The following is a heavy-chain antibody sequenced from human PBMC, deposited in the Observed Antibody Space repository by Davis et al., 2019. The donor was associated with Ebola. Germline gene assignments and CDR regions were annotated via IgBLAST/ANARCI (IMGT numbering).Heavy chain of an antibody. CDR1: GFTFSGSA. V-gene: IGHV3-73*01. D-gene: IGHD1-7*01. CDR3: TTERYNWNYGGGMDV. CDR2: IRSKANSYAT. Sequence: GESLKISCAASGFTFSGSAMYWVRQASGKGLEWVGRIRSKANSYATAYAASVKGRFTISRDDSKNTAYLQMNSLKTADTAVYYCTTERYNWNYGGGMDVWGQGTTVTVSS. J-gene: IGHJ6*02.